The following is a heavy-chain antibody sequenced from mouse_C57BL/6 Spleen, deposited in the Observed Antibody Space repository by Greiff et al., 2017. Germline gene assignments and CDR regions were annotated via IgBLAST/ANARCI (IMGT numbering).Heavy chain of an antibody. CDR1: GYTFTSYW. CDR2: IYPGSGST. Sequence: QVQLQQPGAELVKPGASVKMSCKASGYTFTSYWITWVKQRPGQGLEWIGDIYPGSGSTNYNEKFKSKATLTVDTSSSTAYMQLSSLTSEDSAVYYCATYYDYAHYFDYWGQGTTLTVSS. D-gene: IGHD2-4*01. J-gene: IGHJ2*01. V-gene: IGHV1-55*01. CDR3: ATYYDYAHYFDY.